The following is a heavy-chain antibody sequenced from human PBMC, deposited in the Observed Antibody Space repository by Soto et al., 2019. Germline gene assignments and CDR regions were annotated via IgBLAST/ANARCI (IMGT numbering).Heavy chain of an antibody. J-gene: IGHJ5*02. CDR2: IIPILGIA. D-gene: IGHD3-9*01. Sequence: SVKVSCKASVGTFSSYTISWVRQAPGQGLEWMGRIIPILGIANYAQKFQGRVTITADKSTSTAYMELSSLRSEDTAVYYCARDRVRYPNPGLDPWGQGTLVTVSS. V-gene: IGHV1-69*04. CDR3: ARDRVRYPNPGLDP. CDR1: VGTFSSYT.